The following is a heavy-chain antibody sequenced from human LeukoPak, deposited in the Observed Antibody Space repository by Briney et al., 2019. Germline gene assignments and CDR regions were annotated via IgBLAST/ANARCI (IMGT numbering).Heavy chain of an antibody. D-gene: IGHD2-2*01. CDR3: AGSGGYCSSTSCNLY. CDR2: IYYSGST. Sequence: PETLSLTCTASGGSISSYYWSWIRQPPGKGLEWIGYIYYSGSTNYNPSLKSRVTISVDTSKNQFSLKLSSVTAADTAVYYCAGSGGYCSSTSCNLYWGQGTLVTVSS. J-gene: IGHJ4*02. V-gene: IGHV4-59*08. CDR1: GGSISSYY.